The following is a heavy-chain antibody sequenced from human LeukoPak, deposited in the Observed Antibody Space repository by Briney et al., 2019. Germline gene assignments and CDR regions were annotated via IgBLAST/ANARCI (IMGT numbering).Heavy chain of an antibody. CDR1: GFTFSSYS. D-gene: IGHD3-9*01. Sequence: PGGSLRLSCAASGFTFSSYSMNWVRQAPGKGLEWVSSISSSSSYIYYADSVKGRFTISRDNAKNSLYLQMNSLRAEDTAVYYCARGYFDPYWYFDLWGRGTLVTVSS. V-gene: IGHV3-21*01. J-gene: IGHJ2*01. CDR3: ARGYFDPYWYFDL. CDR2: ISSSSSYI.